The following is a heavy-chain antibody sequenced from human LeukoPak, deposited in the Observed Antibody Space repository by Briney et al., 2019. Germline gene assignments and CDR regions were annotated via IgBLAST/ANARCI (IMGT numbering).Heavy chain of an antibody. J-gene: IGHJ6*01. Sequence: GGSLRLSCAASGFTFSDHYMSWIRQAPGKGLEWVAYINSGDSTIHYAGSVKGRFTISRDNAQNSLYLQMNSLRAEDTAVYYCAREVVVVPDYYYYGLDVWGEGTTVTVSS. CDR3: AREVVVVPDYYYYGLDV. V-gene: IGHV3-11*01. D-gene: IGHD2-2*01. CDR1: GFTFSDHY. CDR2: INSGDSTI.